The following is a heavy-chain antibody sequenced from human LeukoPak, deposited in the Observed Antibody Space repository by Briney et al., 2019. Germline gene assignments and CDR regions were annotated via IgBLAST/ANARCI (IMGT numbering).Heavy chain of an antibody. CDR2: IKSKTDGGTT. J-gene: IGHJ4*02. CDR1: GFTFSNAW. Sequence: PGGSLRLSCAASGFTFSNAWMSWVRQAPGKGLEWVGRIKSKTDGGTTDYAAPVKGRFTISRDNSKNTLYLQMNSLRAEDTAVYYCARKTDTSGSGDYWGQGTLVTVSS. D-gene: IGHD3-22*01. CDR3: ARKTDTSGSGDY. V-gene: IGHV3-15*01.